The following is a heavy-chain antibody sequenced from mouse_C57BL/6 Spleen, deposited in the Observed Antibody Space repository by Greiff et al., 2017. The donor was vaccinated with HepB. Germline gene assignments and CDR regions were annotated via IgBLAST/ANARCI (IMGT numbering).Heavy chain of an antibody. J-gene: IGHJ1*01. CDR3: AKENIVTYFDV. V-gene: IGHV2-5*01. Sequence: VKLMESGPGLVQPSQSLSITCTVSGFSLTSYGVHWVRQSPGKGLEWLGVIWRGGSTDYNAAFMSRLSITKDNSKSQVFFKMNSLQADDTAIYHCAKENIVTYFDVWGSGTTVTVSS. D-gene: IGHD2-5*01. CDR1: GFSLTSYG. CDR2: IWRGGST.